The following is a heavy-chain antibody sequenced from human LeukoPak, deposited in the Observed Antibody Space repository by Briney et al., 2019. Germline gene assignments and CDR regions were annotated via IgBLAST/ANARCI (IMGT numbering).Heavy chain of an antibody. J-gene: IGHJ4*02. CDR2: INPGDSDT. CDR3: ARHPITRYYDSSGYSAAGPDY. D-gene: IGHD3-22*01. V-gene: IGHV5-51*01. Sequence: GESLKISCKGSGYRFTTYWIGWVRQMPGKGLEWMGIINPGDSDTRYSPSFQGQVTISADKSISTAYLLWSSLKTSDTAMYYCARHPITRYYDSSGYSAAGPDYWGQGTLVTVSS. CDR1: GYRFTTYW.